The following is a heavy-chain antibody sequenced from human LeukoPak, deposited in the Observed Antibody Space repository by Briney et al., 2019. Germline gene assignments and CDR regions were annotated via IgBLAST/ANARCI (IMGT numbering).Heavy chain of an antibody. J-gene: IGHJ6*03. CDR3: ARDYVVAGRGYYYYMDV. CDR2: IKQDGSEK. D-gene: IGHD2-2*01. V-gene: IGHV3-7*01. CDR1: GFTFSSYW. Sequence: GGSLRLSCAASGFTFSSYWMSWVRQAPGKGLEWVANIKQDGSEKYYVDSVKGRFTISRDNAKNSLYLQMNSLRAEDTAVYYCARDYVVAGRGYYYYMDVWGKGTTVTVSS.